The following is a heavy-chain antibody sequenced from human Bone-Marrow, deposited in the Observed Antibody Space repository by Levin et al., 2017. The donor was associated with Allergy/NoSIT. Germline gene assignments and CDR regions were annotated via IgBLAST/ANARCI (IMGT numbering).Heavy chain of an antibody. J-gene: IGHJ5*01. Sequence: SQTLSLTCAVYGGSFSSYYWSWIRQAPGKGLEWIGEIDYYGRAKYSPSLKSRVTISVDTSKNQFSLKLNAVTAADTAVYYCASPGYCSSTTCSNWFESWGQGTLVTVSS. V-gene: IGHV4-34*01. CDR1: GGSFSSYY. CDR3: ASPGYCSSTTCSNWFES. CDR2: IDYYGRA. D-gene: IGHD2-2*01.